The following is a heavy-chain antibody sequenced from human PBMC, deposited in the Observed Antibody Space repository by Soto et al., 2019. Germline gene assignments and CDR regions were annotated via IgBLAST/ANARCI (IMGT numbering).Heavy chain of an antibody. CDR3: ARGGITMIVVVRRRDAFDI. D-gene: IGHD3-22*01. CDR2: IIPIFGTA. V-gene: IGHV1-69*06. Sequence: SVKVSCKASGGTFSSYAISWVRQVPGQGLEWMGGIIPIFGTANYAQKFQGRVTITADKSTSTAYMELSSLRSEDTAVYYCARGGITMIVVVRRRDAFDIWGQGTMVTVSS. CDR1: GGTFSSYA. J-gene: IGHJ3*02.